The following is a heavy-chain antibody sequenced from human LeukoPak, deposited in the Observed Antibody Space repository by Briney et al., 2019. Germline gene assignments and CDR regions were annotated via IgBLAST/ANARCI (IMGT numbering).Heavy chain of an antibody. V-gene: IGHV4-59*01. CDR1: GGSISSYY. D-gene: IGHD6-13*01. CDR3: ARLGYSSSWYVFDY. Sequence: PSETLSLTCTVSGGSISSYYWSWIRQPPGKGLGGMGYIYYSGSAIYNPSLKSRVTISVDTSKSQFSLNLSSVTAADTAVYYCARLGYSSSWYVFDYWGQGTLVTVSS. CDR2: IYYSGSA. J-gene: IGHJ4*02.